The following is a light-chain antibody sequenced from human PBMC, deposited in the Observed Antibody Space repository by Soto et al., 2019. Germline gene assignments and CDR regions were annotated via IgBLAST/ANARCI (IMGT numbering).Light chain of an antibody. Sequence: VLTQPASVSGSPGQSITISCTGTSSDVGDYNYVSWYQQHPGKAPKVMIYDVSNRPSGVSNRFSGSKSGNTASLTISGLQAEDEADYYCSSYTSSITLVFGTGTKPPS. CDR2: DVS. V-gene: IGLV2-14*01. J-gene: IGLJ1*01. CDR3: SSYTSSITLV. CDR1: SSDVGDYNY.